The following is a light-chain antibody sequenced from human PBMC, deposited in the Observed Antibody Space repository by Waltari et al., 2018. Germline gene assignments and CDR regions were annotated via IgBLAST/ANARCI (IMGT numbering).Light chain of an antibody. CDR2: EVT. J-gene: IGLJ1*01. Sequence: QSALTQPPSASGSPGQSVTISCTGTSRHAGGHTFVPWYQQHPGKAPKVIIYEVTKRPSGVPDRFSGSKSGNTASLTVSGLQTEDEADYYCCSYAGSDTPYVFGTGTTVTVL. CDR3: CSYAGSDTPYV. V-gene: IGLV2-8*01. CDR1: SRHAGGHTF.